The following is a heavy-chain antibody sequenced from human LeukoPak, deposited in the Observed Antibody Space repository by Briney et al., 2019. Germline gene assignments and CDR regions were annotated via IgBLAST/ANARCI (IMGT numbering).Heavy chain of an antibody. V-gene: IGHV3-30-3*01. D-gene: IGHD2-8*02. CDR2: ISYDGSNK. CDR3: ARDETGTGYYYYGMDV. J-gene: IGHJ6*02. CDR1: GFTFSSYA. Sequence: GRSLRLSCAASGFTFSSYAMHWVRQAPGKGLEWVAVISYDGSNKYYADSVKGRFTISRDNSKNTLYLQMNSLRAEDTAVYYCARDETGTGYYYYGMDVWGQGTTVTVSS.